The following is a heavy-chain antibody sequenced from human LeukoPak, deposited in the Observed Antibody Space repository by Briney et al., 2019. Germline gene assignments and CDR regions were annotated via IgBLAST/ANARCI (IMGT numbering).Heavy chain of an antibody. CDR1: GGSISSYY. Sequence: SETLSLTCTVSGGSISSYYWSWIRQPPGKGLEWIGYIYYSGSTNYNPSLKSRVTISVDTSKNQFSLKLSSVTAADTAVYYCASTTPPPSRYYYYYMDVWGKGTTVTISS. V-gene: IGHV4-59*12. J-gene: IGHJ6*03. CDR3: ASTTPPPSRYYYYYMDV. D-gene: IGHD1-1*01. CDR2: IYYSGST.